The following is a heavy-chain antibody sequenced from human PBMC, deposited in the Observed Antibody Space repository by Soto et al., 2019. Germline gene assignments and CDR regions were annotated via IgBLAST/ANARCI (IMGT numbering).Heavy chain of an antibody. J-gene: IGHJ1*01. D-gene: IGHD2-15*01. CDR3: ANLGYCSGSTCPLQH. CDR1: GGSVSSGSYY. CDR2: IYYSGST. V-gene: IGHV4-61*01. Sequence: SETLSLTCTVSGGSVSSGSYYWSWIRQHPGKGLEWIGYIYYSGSTNYNPSLKSQVTISVDTSKNQFSLKLSSVTAADTAVYYCANLGYCSGSTCPLQHWGQGTLVTVSS.